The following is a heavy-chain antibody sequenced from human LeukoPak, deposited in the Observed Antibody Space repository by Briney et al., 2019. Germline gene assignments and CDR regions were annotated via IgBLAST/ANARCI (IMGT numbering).Heavy chain of an antibody. D-gene: IGHD3-22*01. CDR1: GFTFSSYW. Sequence: PGGSLRLSXAASGFTFSSYWMHWVRQAPGKGLVWVSRIHSDGSSTSYADSARGRFTISRDDAKSTLYLQMNSLRAEDTAVYYCARSGWPYYFDYWGQGTLVTVSS. CDR2: IHSDGSST. V-gene: IGHV3-74*01. CDR3: ARSGWPYYFDY. J-gene: IGHJ4*02.